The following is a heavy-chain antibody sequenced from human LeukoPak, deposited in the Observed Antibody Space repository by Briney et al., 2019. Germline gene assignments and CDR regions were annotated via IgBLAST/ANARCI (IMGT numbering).Heavy chain of an antibody. V-gene: IGHV4-38-2*02. Sequence: SETLSLTCTVSGYSISNGYYWGWIRQSPGKGLEWVGSVSHRGSTYYNPSLKSRVTISVDTSKNQFSLKLSSVTAADTAVYYCARASVPGYCSGGSCYGWFDPWGQGTLVTVSS. CDR1: GYSISNGYY. CDR3: ARASVPGYCSGGSCYGWFDP. J-gene: IGHJ5*02. D-gene: IGHD2-15*01. CDR2: VSHRGST.